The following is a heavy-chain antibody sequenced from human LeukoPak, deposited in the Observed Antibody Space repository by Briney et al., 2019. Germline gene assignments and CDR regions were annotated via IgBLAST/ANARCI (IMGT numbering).Heavy chain of an antibody. CDR3: ARALRDPAYYYYMDV. V-gene: IGHV1-46*01. D-gene: IGHD5-24*01. Sequence: ASVKVSCKASGYTFTNYYMHWVRQAPGQGLEWMGIINPSGGSTSYAQKFQGRVTMTRDMSTSTVYMELSSLRSEDTAVYYCARALRDPAYYYYMDVWGKGTTVTVSS. J-gene: IGHJ6*03. CDR2: INPSGGST. CDR1: GYTFTNYY.